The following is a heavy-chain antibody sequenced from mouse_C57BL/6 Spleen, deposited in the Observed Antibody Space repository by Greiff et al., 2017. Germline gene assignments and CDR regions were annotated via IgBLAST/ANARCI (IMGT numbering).Heavy chain of an antibody. CDR3: TRDYYDYDGYYFDY. J-gene: IGHJ2*01. CDR1: GFTFSSYA. D-gene: IGHD2-4*01. Sequence: EVKLVESGEGLVKPGGSLKLSCAASGFTFSSYAMSWVRQTPEKRLAWVAYISSGGDYIYYADTVKGRFTIARDNARNTLYLQMSSLKSEDTAMYYCTRDYYDYDGYYFDYWGQGTTLTVSS. V-gene: IGHV5-9-1*02. CDR2: ISSGGDYI.